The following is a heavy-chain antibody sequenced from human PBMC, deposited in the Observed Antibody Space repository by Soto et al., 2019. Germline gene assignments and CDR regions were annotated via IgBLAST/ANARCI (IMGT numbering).Heavy chain of an antibody. D-gene: IGHD2-2*01. J-gene: IGHJ5*02. CDR1: GFTFSSYA. V-gene: IGHV3-30-3*01. Sequence: QVQLVVSGGGVVQPGRSLRLSCAASGFTFSSYAMHWVRQAPGKGLEWVAVISYDGSNKYYADYVKGRFTISRDNYNNTLNLHMNSLRADDTAVYYCSGGNIVVLPDANNWFDHWGQVTLVTVS. CDR3: SGGNIVVLPDANNWFDH. CDR2: ISYDGSNK.